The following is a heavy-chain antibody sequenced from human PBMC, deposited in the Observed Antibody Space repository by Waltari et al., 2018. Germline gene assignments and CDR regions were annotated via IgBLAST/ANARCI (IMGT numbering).Heavy chain of an antibody. CDR2: LYSGGGT. J-gene: IGHJ4*02. CDR1: GFSVTTNY. Sequence: EVQLVESGGGLIQPGGSLRLSCAVSGFSVTTNYLTCLRQAPGKGLEWVAVLYSGGGTYYTDSVKGRFTISRDNSNNTLDLQMTGLRADDTAVYFCARLKQLVYYFDSWGQGTQVTVSS. D-gene: IGHD1-1*01. CDR3: ARLKQLVYYFDS. V-gene: IGHV3-53*01.